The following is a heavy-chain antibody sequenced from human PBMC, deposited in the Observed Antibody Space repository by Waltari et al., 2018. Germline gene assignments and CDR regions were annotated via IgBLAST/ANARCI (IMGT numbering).Heavy chain of an antibody. V-gene: IGHV4-38-2*01. CDR2: IYHSGST. D-gene: IGHD6-13*01. CDR1: GYSISSGYY. J-gene: IGHJ3*02. CDR3: GRDSSSWSGDAFDI. Sequence: QVQLQESGPGLVKPSETLSLTCAVSGYSISSGYYWGWIRQPPGKGLEWIGSIYHSGSTYYNPSLKSRVTISVDTSKNQFSLKLSSVTAADTAVYYCGRDSSSWSGDAFDIWGQGTMVTVS.